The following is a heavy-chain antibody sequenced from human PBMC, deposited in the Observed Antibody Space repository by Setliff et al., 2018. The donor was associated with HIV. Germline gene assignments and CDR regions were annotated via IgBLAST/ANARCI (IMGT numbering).Heavy chain of an antibody. CDR1: GGSISSDY. D-gene: IGHD1-26*01. CDR2: VYHSGST. Sequence: LSLTCTVSGGSISSDYWSWIRQPPGKGLEWIGYVYHSGSTNYNPSLKSRVTISVDTSKNQFSMKLRSVTAADTAVYYCARLRSELGVFDYWVQGTLVTVSS. J-gene: IGHJ4*02. V-gene: IGHV4-59*08. CDR3: ARLRSELGVFDY.